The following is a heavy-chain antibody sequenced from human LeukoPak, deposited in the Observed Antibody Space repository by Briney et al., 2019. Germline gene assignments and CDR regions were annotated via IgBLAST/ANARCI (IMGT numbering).Heavy chain of an antibody. Sequence: SETLSLTCTVSGGSISSYYWSWIRQPAGKGLEWIGRIYTSGGTNYNPSLKSRVTMSVDTSKNQFSLKLSSVTAADTAVYYCARSGYYDFWSGYYTQDFDYWGQGTLVTVSS. J-gene: IGHJ4*02. CDR3: ARSGYYDFWSGYYTQDFDY. D-gene: IGHD3-3*01. CDR2: IYTSGGT. CDR1: GGSISSYY. V-gene: IGHV4-4*07.